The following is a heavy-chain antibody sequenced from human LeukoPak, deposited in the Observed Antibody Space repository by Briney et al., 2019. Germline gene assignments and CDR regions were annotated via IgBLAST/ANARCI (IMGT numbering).Heavy chain of an antibody. V-gene: IGHV4-59*08. Sequence: KTSETLSLTCTVSGVSISSYYWSWIRQPPGKGLEWIGYIFHSGSTNNNPSLKSRVTISVDTSKNQFSLKLSSVTAADTAVYYCARHYYDSSGPHYKYGMDVWGQGTTVTVSS. CDR2: IFHSGST. D-gene: IGHD3-22*01. CDR3: ARHYYDSSGPHYKYGMDV. CDR1: GVSISSYY. J-gene: IGHJ6*02.